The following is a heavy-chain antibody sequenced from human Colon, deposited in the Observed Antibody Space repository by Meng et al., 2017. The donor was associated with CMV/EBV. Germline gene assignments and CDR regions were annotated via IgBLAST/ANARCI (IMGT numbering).Heavy chain of an antibody. V-gene: IGHV4-59*01. Sequence: SETLSLTCTVSGGSISSYYWSWIRQPPGKGLEWIGYIYYSGSTNYNPSLKSRVTISVDTSKNQFSLKLSSVTAADTAVYYCASDLGGDYFDYWGQGTLVTVSS. CDR3: ASDLGGDYFDY. CDR2: IYYSGST. J-gene: IGHJ4*02. D-gene: IGHD3-16*01. CDR1: GGSISSYY.